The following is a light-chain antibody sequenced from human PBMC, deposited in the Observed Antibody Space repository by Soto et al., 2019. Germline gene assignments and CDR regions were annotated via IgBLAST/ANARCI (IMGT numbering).Light chain of an antibody. V-gene: IGKV3-15*01. Sequence: IVLTQSPGTLSLSPGERATLSCRASQSVRSSYLAWYQQKSGHAPRLVIDGASTRTTGIPARCSGGGSGTEFTLTISGLQSEDSAVYYCQHSNNWPPARTCGQGAKVDIK. J-gene: IGKJ1*01. CDR3: QHSNNWPPART. CDR2: GAS. CDR1: QSVRSSY.